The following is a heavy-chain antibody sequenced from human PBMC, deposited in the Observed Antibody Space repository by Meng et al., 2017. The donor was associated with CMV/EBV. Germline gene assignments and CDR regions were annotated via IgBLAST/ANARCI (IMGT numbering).Heavy chain of an antibody. CDR3: AVTVDTAAYYFDY. V-gene: IGHV1-69*05. CDR2: IIPIFGTA. CDR1: GGTFSSYA. J-gene: IGHJ4*02. D-gene: IGHD5-18*01. Sequence: KASGGTFSSYAISWVRQAPEQGLEWMGGIIPIFGTANYAQKFQGRVTITTDESTSTAYMELSSLRSEDTAVYYCAVTVDTAAYYFDYWGQGTLVTVSS.